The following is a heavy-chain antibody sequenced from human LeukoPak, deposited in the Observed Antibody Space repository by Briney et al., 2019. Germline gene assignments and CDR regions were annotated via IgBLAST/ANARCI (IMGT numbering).Heavy chain of an antibody. V-gene: IGHV3-30*04. CDR3: ARGGIAVAGLAFDI. CDR2: ISYDRSNK. Sequence: VGSLRLSCAASGFTFSSYAMHWVRQAPGKGLGWGAVISYDRSNKYYADSVTGRFTTSRDNSKNTLYLQMNSLRAEDTAVYYCARGGIAVAGLAFDIWGQGTMVTVSS. CDR1: GFTFSSYA. D-gene: IGHD6-19*01. J-gene: IGHJ3*02.